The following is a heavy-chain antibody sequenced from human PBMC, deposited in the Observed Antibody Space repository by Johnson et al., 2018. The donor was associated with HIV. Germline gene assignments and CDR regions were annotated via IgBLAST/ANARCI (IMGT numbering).Heavy chain of an antibody. V-gene: IGHV3-66*01. CDR1: GFTFSNYA. Sequence: MQLVESGGGLVQPGGSLRLSCAASGFTFSNYAMSLVRQAPGKGLEWVSVIYSGGSTYYADSVKGRFTISRDNAKNALYLQINSLRGEDTALYYCARAGGAVRVNGFDMWGQGTMVTVSS. CDR3: ARAGGAVRVNGFDM. CDR2: IYSGGST. D-gene: IGHD6-19*01. J-gene: IGHJ3*02.